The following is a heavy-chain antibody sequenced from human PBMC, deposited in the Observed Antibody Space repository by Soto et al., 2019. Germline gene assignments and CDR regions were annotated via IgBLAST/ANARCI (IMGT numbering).Heavy chain of an antibody. Sequence: GASVKVSCKASGGTFSSYAISWVRQAPGQGLEWMGGIIPIFGTANYAQKFQGRVTITADESTSTAYMELSSLRSEDTAVYYCAGYRGYSYGYFDYWGQGTLVTVSS. CDR3: AGYRGYSYGYFDY. CDR2: IIPIFGTA. J-gene: IGHJ4*02. D-gene: IGHD5-18*01. V-gene: IGHV1-69*13. CDR1: GGTFSSYA.